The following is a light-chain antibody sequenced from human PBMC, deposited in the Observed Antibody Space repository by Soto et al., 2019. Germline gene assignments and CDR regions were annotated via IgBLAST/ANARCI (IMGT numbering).Light chain of an antibody. J-gene: IGKJ4*01. V-gene: IGKV1-5*03. CDR3: QHYDGYSALT. Sequence: DIQMTQSPSTLSASVGDRVIITCRASQSISSRLAWYQQKPGKAPKLLIYGASSLDSGVPSRFSGSGSGPEFTLTISSLQPYDFATYYCQHYDGYSALTFGGGTKVEIK. CDR1: QSISSR. CDR2: GAS.